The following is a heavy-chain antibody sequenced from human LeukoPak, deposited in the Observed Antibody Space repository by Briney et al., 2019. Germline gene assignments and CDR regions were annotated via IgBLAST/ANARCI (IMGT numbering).Heavy chain of an antibody. V-gene: IGHV3-23*01. D-gene: IGHD2-15*01. J-gene: IGHJ4*02. CDR2: ISASGDTT. CDR1: GFTFRAYA. Sequence: GRSLRLSRAASGFTFRAYAMSWVRQAPGKGLEWVSLISASGDTTYYADSVKGRFTISRDNSRNTLYLQMSSLRAEDTAVYYCALGYCSGGDCYAKPYYFDHWGQGTLVTVSS. CDR3: ALGYCSGGDCYAKPYYFDH.